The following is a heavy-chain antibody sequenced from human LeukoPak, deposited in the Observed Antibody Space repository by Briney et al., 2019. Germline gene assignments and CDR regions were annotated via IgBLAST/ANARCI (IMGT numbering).Heavy chain of an antibody. CDR3: AREGYCSSTSCFRSFGMDV. J-gene: IGHJ6*04. CDR1: GGFISSYY. V-gene: IGHV4-59*01. Sequence: SETLSLTCTVSGGFISSYYWSWIRQSPGKGLEWIGYIYYSGTTNYNPSLKSRVTILVDMSKNQFSLKLNSVTAADTAVYYCAREGYCSSTSCFRSFGMDVWGKGTTVTVSS. D-gene: IGHD2-2*01. CDR2: IYYSGTT.